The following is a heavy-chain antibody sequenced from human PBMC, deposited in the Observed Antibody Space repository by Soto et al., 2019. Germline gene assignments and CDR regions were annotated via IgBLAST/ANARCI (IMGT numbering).Heavy chain of an antibody. Sequence: QLQLQESGPGLVKPSETLSLTCTVSGGSISSSSYYWGWIRQPPGKGLEWIGSIYYSGSTYYNPSLKSRVTISVDTSKNQFSLKLSSVTAADTAVYYCARLRGVLVPAAIADYWGQGTLVTVSS. V-gene: IGHV4-39*01. D-gene: IGHD2-2*01. J-gene: IGHJ4*02. CDR1: GGSISSSSYY. CDR3: ARLRGVLVPAAIADY. CDR2: IYYSGST.